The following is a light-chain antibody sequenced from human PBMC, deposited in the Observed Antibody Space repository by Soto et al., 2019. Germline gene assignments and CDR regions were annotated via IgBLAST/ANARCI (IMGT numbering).Light chain of an antibody. CDR1: QSVSSSY. V-gene: IGKV3-20*01. CDR3: QQYDSSPYT. CDR2: DAS. J-gene: IGKJ2*01. Sequence: ENVLTQSPGTLSLSPGQRTTLSCRARQSVSSSYLAWYQQRLGQAPRLLIYDASSRATGIPDRFSGSGSGTDFTLTISRLEPEDFALYYCQQYDSSPYTFGQGTKLEIK.